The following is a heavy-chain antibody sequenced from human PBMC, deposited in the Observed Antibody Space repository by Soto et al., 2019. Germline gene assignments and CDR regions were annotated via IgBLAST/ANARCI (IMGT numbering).Heavy chain of an antibody. D-gene: IGHD3-10*01. CDR1: GYTFTKYF. CDR3: AKDASLGLWFGELIYLLTFDY. CDR2: INPSDRST. J-gene: IGHJ4*02. V-gene: IGHV1-46*01. Sequence: GASVKVSCKTSGYTFTKYFIHWVRQAPGQGLQWMGIINPSDRSTSYAQQFQGRVTMTRDTSTSTVFMELSGLRSEDTAVYYCAKDASLGLWFGELIYLLTFDYWGQGTLVTVSS.